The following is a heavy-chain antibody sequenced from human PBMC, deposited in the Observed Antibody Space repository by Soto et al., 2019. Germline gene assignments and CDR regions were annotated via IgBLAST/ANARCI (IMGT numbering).Heavy chain of an antibody. Sequence: AGGSLRLSCAASGFTFSSYAMSWVRQAPGKGLEWVSAISGSGGSTYYADSVKGRFTISRDNSKNTLYLQMNSLRAEDTAVYYCAKDAGMQPRGKYYGMDVWGQGTTVTVSS. CDR2: ISGSGGST. CDR1: GFTFSSYA. D-gene: IGHD3-10*01. J-gene: IGHJ6*02. V-gene: IGHV3-23*01. CDR3: AKDAGMQPRGKYYGMDV.